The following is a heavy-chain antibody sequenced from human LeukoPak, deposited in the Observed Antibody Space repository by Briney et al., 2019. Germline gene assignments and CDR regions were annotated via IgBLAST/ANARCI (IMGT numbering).Heavy chain of an antibody. Sequence: GGSLRLSCAASGFTSSSYALNWVRQAPGKGPEWVANINLDGSQKYYVDSVKGRFTISRDNAENSLYLQMNSLRAEDTALYYCARKRPNYFDYWGQGTLVTVSS. CDR3: ARKRPNYFDY. CDR2: INLDGSQK. CDR1: GFTSSSYA. V-gene: IGHV3-7*01. J-gene: IGHJ4*02.